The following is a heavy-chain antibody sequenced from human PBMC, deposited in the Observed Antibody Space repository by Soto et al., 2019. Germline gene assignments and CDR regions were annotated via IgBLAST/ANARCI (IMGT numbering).Heavy chain of an antibody. Sequence: GASLKISCTGSGYSFSTYWIAWVRQMPGKGLEWMGIIYPGDSDTRYSPSFQGQVTISADTSTKTAYLQWSSLKASDTAIYYCARLPQFIWCGALTYRAYHFNYGGPATLVTVSS. V-gene: IGHV5-51*01. CDR3: ARLPQFIWCGALTYRAYHFNY. D-gene: IGHD3-10*01. CDR1: GYSFSTYW. CDR2: IYPGDSDT. J-gene: IGHJ4*02.